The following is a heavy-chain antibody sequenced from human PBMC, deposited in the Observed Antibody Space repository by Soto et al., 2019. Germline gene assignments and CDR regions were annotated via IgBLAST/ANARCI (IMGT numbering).Heavy chain of an antibody. CDR3: RGRTNWGLDF. J-gene: IGHJ4*02. D-gene: IGHD2-15*01. V-gene: IGHV4-30-2*01. CDR2: IYHSGNT. CDR1: GGSISSRGYS. Sequence: SETLSLTCAVSGGSISSRGYSWSWIRQPPGKGLEWVGYIYHSGNTYYNPSLKSRITISLDKSKNIFSLRMGSVTATDTAVYYCRGRTNWGLDFWGRGALVTVSS.